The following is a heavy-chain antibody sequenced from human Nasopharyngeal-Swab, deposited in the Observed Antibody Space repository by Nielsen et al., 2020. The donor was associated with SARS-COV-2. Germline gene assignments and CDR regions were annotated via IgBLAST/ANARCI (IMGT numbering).Heavy chain of an antibody. J-gene: IGHJ5*01. CDR2: INHRGTT. V-gene: IGHV4-34*01. D-gene: IGHD3-22*01. CDR3: ARGLVDVNMMLVVIGFSYWLDS. Sequence: WIRQPPGKGLQWIGEINHRGTTSYNPSLKSRVTISADTSKNQFSLNLSSVTAADTAVYYCARGLVDVNMMLVVIGFSYWLDSWGQGNLVTVSS.